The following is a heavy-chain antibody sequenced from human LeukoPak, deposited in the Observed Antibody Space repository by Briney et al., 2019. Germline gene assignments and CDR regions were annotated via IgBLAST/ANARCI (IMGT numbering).Heavy chain of an antibody. J-gene: IGHJ4*02. Sequence: QPGGSLVLSCAAPEFIFSSYAMSWVRQAPGKGMEWVSTINRNGVNTHYADSVVGRFTISRDNSKNTLYLQMSSLRVEDTAIYYCATDVEGPILFDSWGQGTLVTVSS. CDR1: EFIFSSYA. CDR2: INRNGVNT. V-gene: IGHV3-23*01. CDR3: ATDVEGPILFDS. D-gene: IGHD3-9*01.